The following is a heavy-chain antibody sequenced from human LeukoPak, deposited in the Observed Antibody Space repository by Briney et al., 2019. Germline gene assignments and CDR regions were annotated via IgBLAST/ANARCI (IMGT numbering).Heavy chain of an antibody. CDR1: GFTFGLYG. J-gene: IGHJ4*02. V-gene: IGHV3-7*01. CDR2: IKQDGSQK. CDR3: ARLFRDVTTFDY. D-gene: IGHD1-1*01. Sequence: GGSLRLSCAASGFTFGLYGMHWVRQAPGKGLEWVASIKQDGSQKYYVDSVKDRFTISRDNAKNSLYLQMNSLRAEDTAVYYCARLFRDVTTFDYWGQGTLVTVSS.